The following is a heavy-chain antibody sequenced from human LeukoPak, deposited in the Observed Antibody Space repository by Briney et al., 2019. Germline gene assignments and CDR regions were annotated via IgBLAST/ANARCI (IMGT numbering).Heavy chain of an antibody. CDR2: IYYGGST. CDR3: ARHSGTYLGVFDS. D-gene: IGHD1-26*01. Sequence: SETLSLTCTVSGGSISTGRYFWGWIRQPPGKGLAWIGNIYYGGSTYYNPSLKSRVTISVDTSKNQFSLKLSSVTAADTAVYYCARHSGTYLGVFDSWGQGTLVTVSS. V-gene: IGHV4-39*01. CDR1: GGSISTGRYF. J-gene: IGHJ4*02.